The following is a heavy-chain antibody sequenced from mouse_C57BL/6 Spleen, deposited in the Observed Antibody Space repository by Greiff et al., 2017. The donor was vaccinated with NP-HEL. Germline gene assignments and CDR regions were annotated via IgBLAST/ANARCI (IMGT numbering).Heavy chain of an antibody. CDR2: ISDGGSYT. CDR3: ARDLDGYDRYVDV. CDR1: GFTFSSYA. J-gene: IGHJ1*03. D-gene: IGHD2-2*01. Sequence: EVQRVESGGGLVKPGGSLKLPCAASGFTFSSYAMSWVRQTPEKRLEWVATISDGGSYTYYPDNVKGRFTISRDNAKNNLYLQMSHLKSEDTAMYYCARDLDGYDRYVDVWGTGTTVTVSS. V-gene: IGHV5-4*01.